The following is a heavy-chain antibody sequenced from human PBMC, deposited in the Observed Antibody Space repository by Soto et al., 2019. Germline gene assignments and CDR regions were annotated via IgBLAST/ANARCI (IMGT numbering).Heavy chain of an antibody. CDR1: GGSISSSSYY. CDR2: NYYSGST. Sequence: SETLSLTCTVYGGSISSSSYYWGWIRQPPGKGLEWIGSNYYSGSTYYNLSLKSRVTISVDTSKNQFSLKLSSVTAADTAVYYCARQDRVLRYFDWLSNWFDPRRQGTLVTVSS. J-gene: IGHJ5*02. V-gene: IGHV4-39*01. D-gene: IGHD3-9*01. CDR3: ARQDRVLRYFDWLSNWFDP.